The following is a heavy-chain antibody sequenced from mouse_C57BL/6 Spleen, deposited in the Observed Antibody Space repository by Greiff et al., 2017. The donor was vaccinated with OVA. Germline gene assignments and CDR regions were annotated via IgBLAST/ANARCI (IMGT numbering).Heavy chain of an antibody. CDR3: ARTAQATYYYAMGY. CDR1: GYTFTSYW. J-gene: IGHJ4*01. V-gene: IGHV1-72*01. Sequence: QVQLQQPGAELVKPGASVKLSCKASGYTFTSYWMHWVKQRPGRGLEWIGRIDPNSGGTKYNDKFKSKATLTVDKPSSTAYMQLSSLTSEDSAVYCCARTAQATYYYAMGYWGQGTSVTGSS. D-gene: IGHD3-2*02. CDR2: IDPNSGGT.